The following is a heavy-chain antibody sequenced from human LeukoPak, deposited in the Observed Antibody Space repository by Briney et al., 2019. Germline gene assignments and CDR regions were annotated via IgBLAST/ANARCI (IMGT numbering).Heavy chain of an antibody. V-gene: IGHV5-51*01. CDR3: ARGREVVIPYYFDY. D-gene: IGHD3-22*01. J-gene: IGHJ4*02. CDR1: GYSFTSYW. CDR2: IYPGDSDT. Sequence: GESLEISCNGSGYSFTSYWIGWVRQMPGKGLEWMGIIYPGDSDTRYSLLFQGQVTISADKSLRTAYLPWSSLNASDTAMYYCARGREVVIPYYFDYWGQGTLVTVSS.